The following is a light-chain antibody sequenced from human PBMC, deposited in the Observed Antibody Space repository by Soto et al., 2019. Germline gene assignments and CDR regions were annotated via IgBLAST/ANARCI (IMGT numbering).Light chain of an antibody. Sequence: QSVLTQPGSVSGSPGQSITISCTGTSSDVGAYNYVSWYQQHPGKAPKLMIYEVNKRPSGVPDRFSGSKSGNTASLTVSGLQAEDEADYYCSSYAGSSNVFGTGTKLTVL. J-gene: IGLJ1*01. V-gene: IGLV2-8*01. CDR1: SSDVGAYNY. CDR2: EVN. CDR3: SSYAGSSNV.